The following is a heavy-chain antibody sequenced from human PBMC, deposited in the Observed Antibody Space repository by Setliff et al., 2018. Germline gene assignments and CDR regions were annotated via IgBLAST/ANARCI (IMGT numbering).Heavy chain of an antibody. CDR2: IYVTEST. J-gene: IGHJ4*02. CDR3: AASRAYTGAVEEWFLPKTFDF. D-gene: IGHD3-10*01. V-gene: IGHV4-4*07. Sequence: ETLSLTCTVSGASISNYYWNWIRQPAGKGLEWIGRIYVTESTKYNPSLKSRVTLSIDTSKNQFSLKLSSVTAADAALYYCAASRAYTGAVEEWFLPKTFDFWGQGSPVTVSS. CDR1: GASISNYY.